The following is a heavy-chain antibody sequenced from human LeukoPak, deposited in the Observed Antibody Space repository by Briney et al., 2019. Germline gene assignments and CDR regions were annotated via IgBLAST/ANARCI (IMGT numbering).Heavy chain of an antibody. CDR2: IYYSGST. D-gene: IGHD5-18*01. J-gene: IGHJ5*02. CDR3: ARGYIRGFDP. Sequence: SATLSLTCTVSGGSISSYYWSWIRQPPGKGLEWIGYIYYSGSTNYNPSLKSRVTISVDTSKNQFSLKLSSVTAADTAVYYCARGYIRGFDPWGQGTLVTVSS. CDR1: GGSISSYY. V-gene: IGHV4-59*01.